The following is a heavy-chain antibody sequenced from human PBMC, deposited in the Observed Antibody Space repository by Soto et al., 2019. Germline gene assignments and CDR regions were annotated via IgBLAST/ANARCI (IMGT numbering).Heavy chain of an antibody. Sequence: SETLSLTCAVSGGSISSYYWSWIRQPPGKGLEWIGYIYYSGSTNYNPSLKSRVTISVDTSKNQFSLKLSSVTAADTAVYYCARGAILEWLLDGIDYWGQGTLVTVSS. J-gene: IGHJ4*02. CDR3: ARGAILEWLLDGIDY. CDR1: GGSISSYY. D-gene: IGHD3-3*01. V-gene: IGHV4-59*01. CDR2: IYYSGST.